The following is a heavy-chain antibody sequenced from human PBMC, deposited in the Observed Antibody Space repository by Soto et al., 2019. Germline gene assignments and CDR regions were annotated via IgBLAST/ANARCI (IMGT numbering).Heavy chain of an antibody. CDR3: ARVEQQWLTPYYYYGMDV. V-gene: IGHV1-3*01. CDR2: INAGNGNT. CDR1: GYTFTSYA. Sequence: ASVKVSCKASGYTFTSYAMHWVRQAPGQRLEWMGWINAGNGNTKYSQKFQGRVTITRDTSASTAYMELSSLRSEDTAVYYCARVEQQWLTPYYYYGMDVWGQGTTVPVSS. D-gene: IGHD6-19*01. J-gene: IGHJ6*02.